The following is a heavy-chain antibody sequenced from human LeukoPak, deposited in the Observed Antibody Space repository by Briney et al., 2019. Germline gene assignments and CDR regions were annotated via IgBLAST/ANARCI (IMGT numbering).Heavy chain of an antibody. Sequence: TSETLSLTCAVYGGSFSGYYWSWIRQPPGKGLEWIGYIYYSGSTNYNPSLKSRVTISVDTSKNQFSLKLSSVTAADTAVYYCARDGRYCSGGSCYSAAFDIWGQGTMVTVSS. D-gene: IGHD2-15*01. CDR2: IYYSGST. V-gene: IGHV4-59*01. CDR3: ARDGRYCSGGSCYSAAFDI. CDR1: GGSFSGYY. J-gene: IGHJ3*02.